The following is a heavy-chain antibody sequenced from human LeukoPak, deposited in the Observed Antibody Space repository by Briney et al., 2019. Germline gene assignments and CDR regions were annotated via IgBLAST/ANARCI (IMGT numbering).Heavy chain of an antibody. V-gene: IGHV1-69*05. D-gene: IGHD3-22*01. CDR3: ARVPPYYYDSSGYYYVGAFDI. J-gene: IGHJ3*02. Sequence: SVKVSCKASGGTFISYAISWVRQAPGQGLEWMGRIIPIFGTANYAQKFQGRVTITTDESTSTAYMELSSLRSEDTAVYYCARVPPYYYDSSGYYYVGAFDIWGQGTMVTVSS. CDR1: GGTFISYA. CDR2: IIPIFGTA.